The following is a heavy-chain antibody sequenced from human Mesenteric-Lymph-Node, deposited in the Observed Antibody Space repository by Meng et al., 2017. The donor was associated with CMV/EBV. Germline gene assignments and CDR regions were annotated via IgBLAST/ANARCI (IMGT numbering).Heavy chain of an antibody. Sequence: ASVKVSCKASGYTFTSYGISWVRQAPGQGLEWMGWISAYNGNTNYAQKLQDRITMTRDTPTTTAYMELRSLRSDDTAVYYCAREGVILVVCESRPREFDYHGTDVWGQGTTVTVSS. CDR1: GYTFTSYG. CDR3: AREGVILVVCESRPREFDYHGTDV. CDR2: ISAYNGNT. D-gene: IGHD2-8*01. V-gene: IGHV1-18*01. J-gene: IGHJ6*02.